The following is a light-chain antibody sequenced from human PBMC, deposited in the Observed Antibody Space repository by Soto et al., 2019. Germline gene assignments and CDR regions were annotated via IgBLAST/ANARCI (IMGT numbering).Light chain of an antibody. V-gene: IGKV3-11*01. CDR1: QSVGSF. J-gene: IGKJ4*01. CDR2: DTS. Sequence: EIVLTQSPAPLSLSPGERATLSCRASQSVGSFLAWYHQKPGQAPRLLIYDTSIRATGIPARFTGSGSGTDFTLTISSLQSEDCAIYYCQQYNNWPLTFGGGTKVDIK. CDR3: QQYNNWPLT.